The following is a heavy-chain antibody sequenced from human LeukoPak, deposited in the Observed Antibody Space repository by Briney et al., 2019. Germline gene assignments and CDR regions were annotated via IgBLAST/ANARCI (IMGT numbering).Heavy chain of an antibody. CDR2: ISGSGGST. D-gene: IGHD3-22*01. CDR1: GFTFSSYW. J-gene: IGHJ4*02. CDR3: AKVYYDSSGYFDY. V-gene: IGHV3-23*01. Sequence: GGSLRLSCAASGFTFSSYWMSWVRQAPGKGLEWVSAISGSGGSTYYADSVKGRFTISRDNSKNTLYLQMNSLRAEDTAVYYCAKVYYDSSGYFDYWGQGTLVTVSS.